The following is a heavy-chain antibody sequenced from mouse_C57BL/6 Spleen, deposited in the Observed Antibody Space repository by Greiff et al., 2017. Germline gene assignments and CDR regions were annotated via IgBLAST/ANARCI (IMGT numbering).Heavy chain of an antibody. CDR3: ARPWDVNAMDY. CDR2: ISNGGGST. CDR1: GFTFSDYY. Sequence: VHLVESGGGLVQPGGSLKLSCAASGFTFSDYYMYWVRQTPEKRLEWVAYISNGGGSTYYPDTVKGRFTISRDNAKNTLYLQMSRLKSEDTAMYYCARPWDVNAMDYWGQGTSVTVSS. V-gene: IGHV5-12*01. J-gene: IGHJ4*01. D-gene: IGHD4-1*01.